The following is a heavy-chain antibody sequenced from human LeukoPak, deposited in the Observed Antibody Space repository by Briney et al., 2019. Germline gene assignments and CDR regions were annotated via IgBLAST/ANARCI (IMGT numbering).Heavy chain of an antibody. CDR3: ARETFMDV. Sequence: GGSLRLSCAASGSTFSSYWMSWVRQAPGKGLEWVANIKQDGTDKYYVDSVKGRFTISRDDAKTSLYLQMNSLRAEDTAVYYCARETFMDVWGQGTTVTVSS. V-gene: IGHV3-7*03. CDR2: IKQDGTDK. J-gene: IGHJ6*02. D-gene: IGHD2/OR15-2a*01. CDR1: GSTFSSYW.